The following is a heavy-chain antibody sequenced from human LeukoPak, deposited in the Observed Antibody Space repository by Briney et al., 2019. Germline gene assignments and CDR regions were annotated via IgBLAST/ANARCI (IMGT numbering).Heavy chain of an antibody. Sequence: GASVKVSCKASGYTFTGYYMHRVRQAPGQGLEWMGWINPNSGGTNYAQKFQGRVTMTRDTSISTAYMELSRLRSDDTAVYYCAKKGSLVSPGNYFDYWGQGTLVTVSS. CDR1: GYTFTGYY. J-gene: IGHJ4*02. D-gene: IGHD1-14*01. CDR2: INPNSGGT. V-gene: IGHV1-2*02. CDR3: AKKGSLVSPGNYFDY.